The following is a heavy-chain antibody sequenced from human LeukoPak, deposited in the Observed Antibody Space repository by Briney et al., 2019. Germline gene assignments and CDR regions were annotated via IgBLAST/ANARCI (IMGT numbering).Heavy chain of an antibody. V-gene: IGHV3-23*01. CDR1: GFTFSSYA. CDR3: ATPLHYGNNLGYYGMDV. D-gene: IGHD4-11*01. J-gene: IGHJ6*02. Sequence: GGSLRLSCAASGFTFSSYAMSWVRQAPGKRLEWVSAISGSGGSTYYADSVKGRFTISRDNSKNTLYLQMNSLRAEDTAVYYCATPLHYGNNLGYYGMDVWGQGTTVTVSS. CDR2: ISGSGGST.